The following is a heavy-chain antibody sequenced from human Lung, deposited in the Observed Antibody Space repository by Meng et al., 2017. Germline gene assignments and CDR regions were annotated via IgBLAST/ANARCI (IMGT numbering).Heavy chain of an antibody. Sequence: QVQPVQSGAEVKKPGASVKVSCKASGYTFTDYYTHWVRQAPGQGLEWMGRINPNSGGTNYVQKFQGRVTMTRDTSISTAYMELTRLRSDDTAIYYCARENVGDGGYDFDFWGRGTLVTVSS. J-gene: IGHJ4*02. D-gene: IGHD5-12*01. CDR3: ARENVGDGGYDFDF. CDR2: INPNSGGT. CDR1: GYTFTDYY. V-gene: IGHV1-2*06.